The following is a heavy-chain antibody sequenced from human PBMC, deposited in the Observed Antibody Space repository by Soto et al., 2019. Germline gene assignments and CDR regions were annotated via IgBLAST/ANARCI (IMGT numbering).Heavy chain of an antibody. Sequence: EVQLVESGGGLVQPGGSLRLSCAASGFTFSSYEMNWVRQAPGKGLEWVSYISSSGSTIYYADSVKGRFTISRDNAKNSLYLQMNSLRAEDTAVYYCARDVGWIAAAGTWYYYGMDVWGQGTTVTGSS. CDR2: ISSSGSTI. CDR1: GFTFSSYE. CDR3: ARDVGWIAAAGTWYYYGMDV. J-gene: IGHJ6*02. D-gene: IGHD6-13*01. V-gene: IGHV3-48*03.